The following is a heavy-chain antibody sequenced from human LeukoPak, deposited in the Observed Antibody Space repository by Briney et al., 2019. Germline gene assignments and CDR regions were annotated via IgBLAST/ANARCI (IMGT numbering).Heavy chain of an antibody. CDR1: GYTFTSYG. V-gene: IGHV1-18*01. CDR2: ISAYNGNT. Sequence: ASVKVSCKASGYTFTSYGISWVRQAPGQGLEWMGWISAYNGNTNYAQKLHGKVTMTTDTSTTKAYMEPRSMRSDDTAVYYCARVPPPLYGYYYDSSGYYSDYWGQGTLVTVSS. J-gene: IGHJ4*02. CDR3: ARVPPPLYGYYYDSSGYYSDY. D-gene: IGHD3-22*01.